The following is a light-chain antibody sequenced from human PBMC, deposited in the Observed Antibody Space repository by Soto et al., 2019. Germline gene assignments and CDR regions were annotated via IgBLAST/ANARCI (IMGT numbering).Light chain of an antibody. Sequence: EIVMTQSPATLSVSPGERATLSCRASHSVSSRLAWYQQKPGQAPRLLIYGASTRAIGIPARFSASGSGTEFTLTISSLQSEDFAVYYCQQYNNWPRTFGQGTKVEIK. J-gene: IGKJ1*01. V-gene: IGKV3-15*01. CDR1: HSVSSR. CDR2: GAS. CDR3: QQYNNWPRT.